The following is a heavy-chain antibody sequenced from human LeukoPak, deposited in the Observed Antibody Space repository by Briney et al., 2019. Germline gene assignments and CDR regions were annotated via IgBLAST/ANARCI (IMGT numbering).Heavy chain of an antibody. CDR3: ATWRTRCWSTYDY. CDR2: IKEDGSER. J-gene: IGHJ4*02. Sequence: GGSLRLPCSASRLTQCRRRETGVRQAAGKGLEWVADIKEDGSERNYVDSVKGRFTISRDNAGNSMYLQMNSLRAEDTAMYLRATWRTRCWSTYDYWGQGTLVTVSS. D-gene: IGHD2-2*01. V-gene: IGHV3-7*05. CDR1: RLTQCRRR.